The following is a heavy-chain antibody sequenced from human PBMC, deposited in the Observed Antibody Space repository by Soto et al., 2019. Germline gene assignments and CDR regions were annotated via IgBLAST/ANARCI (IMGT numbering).Heavy chain of an antibody. CDR1: GYTFTSYG. D-gene: IGHD6-13*01. CDR2: ISGYNGDT. Sequence: ASVKVSCKASGYTFTSYGISWVRQAPGQGLEWMGWISGYNGDTNYAQKYQGRVTMTTDTSTSTAYMELRSLRSDDTAVYYCARAPQTVAGAGIWYWGQGTLVTVSS. V-gene: IGHV1-18*01. J-gene: IGHJ4*02. CDR3: ARAPQTVAGAGIWY.